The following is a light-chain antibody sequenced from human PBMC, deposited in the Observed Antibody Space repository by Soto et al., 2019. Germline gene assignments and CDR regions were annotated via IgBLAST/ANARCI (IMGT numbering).Light chain of an antibody. Sequence: EVVLTQSPSTLSLSPGERATLSCRASHSVGTSLGWYQQKPVQAPRLLIYEASNRATGLPARFSGSGSGTDFTLSISSLEPESFAVDYCQQRNYWTLTLGGGTKVEIK. CDR2: EAS. CDR3: QQRNYWTLT. J-gene: IGKJ4*01. CDR1: HSVGTS. V-gene: IGKV3-11*01.